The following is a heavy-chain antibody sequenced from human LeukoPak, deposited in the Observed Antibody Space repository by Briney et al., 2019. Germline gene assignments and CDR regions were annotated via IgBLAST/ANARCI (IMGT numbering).Heavy chain of an antibody. D-gene: IGHD6-6*01. CDR1: GGSFSGYY. CDR3: ARLLKTDSSSDY. V-gene: IGHV4-34*01. CDR2: INHSGST. Sequence: NSSETLSLTCAVYGGSFSGYYWSWIRQPPGKGLEWIGEINHSGSTNYNPSLKSRVTISVDTSKNQFSLKLSSVTAADTAVYYCARLLKTDSSSDYWGQGTLVTVSS. J-gene: IGHJ4*02.